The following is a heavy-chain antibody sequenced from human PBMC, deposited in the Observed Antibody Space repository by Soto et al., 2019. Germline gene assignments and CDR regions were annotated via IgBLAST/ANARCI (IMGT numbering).Heavy chain of an antibody. Sequence: ESGGGVVQPGRSLRLSCAASGFTFSSYGMHWVRQAPGKGLEWVAVISYDGSNKYYADSVKGRFTISRDNSKNTRYLQRXXXXXXXXXXXXXXXXXXXXXXXXXXYYGMDVWGQGTTVTVSS. CDR2: ISYDGSNK. J-gene: IGHJ6*02. V-gene: IGHV3-30*03. CDR1: GFTFSSYG. CDR3: XXXXXXXXXXXXXYYGMDV.